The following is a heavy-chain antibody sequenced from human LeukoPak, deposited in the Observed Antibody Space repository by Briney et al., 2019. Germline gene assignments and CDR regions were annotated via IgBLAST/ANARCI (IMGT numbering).Heavy chain of an antibody. Sequence: PSVKVSCKASGGTFSSYAISWVRQAPGQGLEWMGGIIPIFGTANYAQKFQGRVTITADESTSTVYMELSSLRSEDTAVYYCARGGSYLSAFDIWGQGTMVTVSS. CDR2: IIPIFGTA. CDR1: GGTFSSYA. CDR3: ARGGSYLSAFDI. D-gene: IGHD1-26*01. J-gene: IGHJ3*02. V-gene: IGHV1-69*13.